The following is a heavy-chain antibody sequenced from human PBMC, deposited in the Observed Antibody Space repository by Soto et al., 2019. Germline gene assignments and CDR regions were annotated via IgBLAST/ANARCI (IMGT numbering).Heavy chain of an antibody. V-gene: IGHV4-34*01. Sequence: QVQLQQWGAGLLKPSETLSLTCAVYGGSFSGYYWSWIRQPPGKGLEWIGEINHSGSTNYNPSLKQRVTISVDTSKNQFSLKLSSVTAADTAVYYCAESRAGYDPWAFDYWGQGTLVTVSS. D-gene: IGHD5-12*01. CDR2: INHSGST. CDR3: AESRAGYDPWAFDY. CDR1: GGSFSGYY. J-gene: IGHJ4*02.